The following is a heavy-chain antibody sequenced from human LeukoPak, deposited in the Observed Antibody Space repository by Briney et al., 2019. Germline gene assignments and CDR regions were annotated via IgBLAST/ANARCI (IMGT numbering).Heavy chain of an antibody. D-gene: IGHD3-10*01. Sequence: PGGSLRLSCAASGFTFSSYSMNWVRQAPGKGLEWVSYISSSSSTIYYADSVKGRFTMSRDNAKNSLYLQMNSLRAEDTAVYYCARDMLLWFGELFPSHCMDVWGQGTTVTVSS. J-gene: IGHJ6*02. CDR3: ARDMLLWFGELFPSHCMDV. CDR2: ISSSSSTI. CDR1: GFTFSSYS. V-gene: IGHV3-48*01.